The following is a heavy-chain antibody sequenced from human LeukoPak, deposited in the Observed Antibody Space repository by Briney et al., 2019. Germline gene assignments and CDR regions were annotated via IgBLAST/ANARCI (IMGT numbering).Heavy chain of an antibody. D-gene: IGHD6-19*01. Sequence: GGSLRLSCAAPGFTFSSYWMHWVRQAPGKGLVWVSRIKSDGRSTSYADSVKGRFTISRDNAKNTLYLQMNSLRAEDTAVYFCARVGAVAGAFDIWGQGTMVTVSS. CDR1: GFTFSSYW. CDR2: IKSDGRST. J-gene: IGHJ3*02. V-gene: IGHV3-74*01. CDR3: ARVGAVAGAFDI.